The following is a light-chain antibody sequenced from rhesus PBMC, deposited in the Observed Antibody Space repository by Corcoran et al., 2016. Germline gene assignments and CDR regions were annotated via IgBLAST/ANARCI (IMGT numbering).Light chain of an antibody. CDR2: YAN. J-gene: IGKJ4*01. CDR3: QQGNSNPLT. Sequence: IQMSQSPSSLSASVGDRVTITCRASQGISSYLNWYQQKPGKAPKLLIYYANSLATGVPSRCSGGGSGTDFTLTLSSLPPEDFATYYCQQGNSNPLTFGGGTKVELK. V-gene: IGKV1-32*02. CDR1: QGISSY.